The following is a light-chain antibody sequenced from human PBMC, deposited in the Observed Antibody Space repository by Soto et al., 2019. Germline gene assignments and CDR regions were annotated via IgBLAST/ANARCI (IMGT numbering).Light chain of an antibody. Sequence: EIVMTQSPATLSVSPGERASLSCRASQSVSTNLAWYQQKPAQASRLLIYGASTRATGIPARFSGGGSGTEFTLTISSLQSADFAVYYCQQYNDWPLTFGGGTKVEIK. CDR2: GAS. CDR3: QQYNDWPLT. V-gene: IGKV3-15*01. CDR1: QSVSTN. J-gene: IGKJ4*01.